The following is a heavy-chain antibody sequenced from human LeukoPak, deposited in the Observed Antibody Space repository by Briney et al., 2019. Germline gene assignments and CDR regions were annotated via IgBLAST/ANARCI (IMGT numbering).Heavy chain of an antibody. CDR3: ARGGYSSSCLDY. V-gene: IGHV3-21*01. CDR2: ISSSSSYI. Sequence: GGSLRLSCLTSGFTLSTNAMSWVRQAPGKGLEWVSSISSSSSYIYYADSVKGRFTISRDNAKNSLYLQMNSLRAEDTAVYYCARGGYSSSCLDYWGQGTLVTVSS. J-gene: IGHJ4*02. D-gene: IGHD6-13*01. CDR1: GFTLSTNA.